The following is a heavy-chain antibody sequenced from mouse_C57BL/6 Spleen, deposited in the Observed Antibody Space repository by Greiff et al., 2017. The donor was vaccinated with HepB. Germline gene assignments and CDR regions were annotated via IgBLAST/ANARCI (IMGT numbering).Heavy chain of an antibody. V-gene: IGHV1-69*01. J-gene: IGHJ2*01. D-gene: IGHD4-1*01. CDR1: GYTFTSYW. CDR2: IDPSDSYT. Sequence: QVQLQQPGAELVMPGASVKLSCKASGYTFTSYWMHWVKQRPGQGLEWIGEIDPSDSYTNYNQKFKGKSTLTVDKSSSTAYMQLSSLTSEDSAVYYCARRGGPSLGYFDYWGQGTTLTVSS. CDR3: ARRGGPSLGYFDY.